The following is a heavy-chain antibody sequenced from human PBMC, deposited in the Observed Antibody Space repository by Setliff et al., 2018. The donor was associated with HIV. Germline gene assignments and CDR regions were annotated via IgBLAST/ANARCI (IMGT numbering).Heavy chain of an antibody. J-gene: IGHJ1*01. Sequence: TLSLTCSVSGGSISSGSYYWTWIRQPAGKGPEWIGHIYTNGYTNYNPSLKSRVTISVDTSKNQFSLRLTSVTAADTAVYYCATPGYDDDVFGYFRFWGRGTLVTVSS. CDR1: GGSISSGSYY. D-gene: IGHD5-12*01. V-gene: IGHV4-61*09. CDR2: IYTNGYT. CDR3: ATPGYDDDVFGYFRF.